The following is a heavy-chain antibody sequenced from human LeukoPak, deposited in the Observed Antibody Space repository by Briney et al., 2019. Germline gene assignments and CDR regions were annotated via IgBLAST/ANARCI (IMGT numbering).Heavy chain of an antibody. Sequence: GSLRLSCAASGFTFSNYWMHWVRQAPGKGLVWVSRIKSDGSRTDYADSVKGRFTISRDNAKNTLYLQMNSLRAEDTAVYYCARELLFDYWGQGTLVTVSS. CDR2: IKSDGSRT. V-gene: IGHV3-74*01. D-gene: IGHD2-15*01. J-gene: IGHJ4*02. CDR3: ARELLFDY. CDR1: GFTFSNYW.